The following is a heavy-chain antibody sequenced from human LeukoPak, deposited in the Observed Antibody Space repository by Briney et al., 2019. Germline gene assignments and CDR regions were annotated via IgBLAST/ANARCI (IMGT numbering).Heavy chain of an antibody. J-gene: IGHJ5*02. D-gene: IGHD6-13*01. CDR2: IYYSGGT. Sequence: SETLSLTCTVSGGSISGYYWTWIWQPPGKGLEWIGYIYYSGGTNYNPSLKSRVTISVDTSKNQFSLKLSSVTAADTAVYYCARDRAAAGTFGFDPWGQGTLVTVSS. V-gene: IGHV4-59*01. CDR3: ARDRAAAGTFGFDP. CDR1: GGSISGYY.